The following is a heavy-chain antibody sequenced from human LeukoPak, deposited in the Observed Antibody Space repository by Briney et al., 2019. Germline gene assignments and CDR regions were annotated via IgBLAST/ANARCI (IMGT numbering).Heavy chain of an antibody. V-gene: IGHV4-38-2*02. CDR2: IYHSGST. Sequence: SETLSLTCTVSGYSITSGYYWGWIRQPPGKGLEWIGSIYHSGSTFYNPSLKSRVTISVDPSKNQFSLKLSSVTAADTAVYYCARVSTYYYGSGSYLDYWGQGTLVTVSS. CDR3: ARVSTYYYGSGSYLDY. D-gene: IGHD3-10*01. CDR1: GYSITSGYY. J-gene: IGHJ4*02.